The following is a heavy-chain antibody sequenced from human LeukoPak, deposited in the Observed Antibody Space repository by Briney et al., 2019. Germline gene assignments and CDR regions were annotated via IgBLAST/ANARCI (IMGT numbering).Heavy chain of an antibody. CDR2: IIPIFGTP. J-gene: IGHJ6*02. D-gene: IGHD6-19*01. Sequence: SVKVSCKASGGMFSSYAISWVRQAPGHGLEWMGGIIPIFGTPDYAQKFQGRVTISADESTSTGYMELSSLRSEGTAVYFCARGEAGTYAFDQDYYYGMDVWGQGTTVTVSS. CDR3: ARGEAGTYAFDQDYYYGMDV. V-gene: IGHV1-69*01. CDR1: GGMFSSYA.